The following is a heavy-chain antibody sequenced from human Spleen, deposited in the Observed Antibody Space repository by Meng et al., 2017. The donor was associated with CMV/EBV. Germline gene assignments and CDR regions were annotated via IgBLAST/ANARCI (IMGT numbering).Heavy chain of an antibody. D-gene: IGHD2-15*01. V-gene: IGHV3-13*01. CDR1: GFTFSNYD. J-gene: IGHJ6*01. Sequence: GESLKISCAASGFTFSNYDMHWVRQPTGKGLEWVSAIGAAGDTFYPGSVKGRFTISRENAKNSLHLQMNSLRAGDTAVYYCARESSGGMDVWGQGTTVTVSS. CDR3: ARESSGGMDV. CDR2: IGAAGDT.